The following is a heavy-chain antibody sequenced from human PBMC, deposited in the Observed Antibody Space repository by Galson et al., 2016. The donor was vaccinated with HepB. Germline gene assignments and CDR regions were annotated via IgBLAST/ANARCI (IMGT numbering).Heavy chain of an antibody. D-gene: IGHD3-9*01. CDR2: ISYEGSNK. J-gene: IGHJ2*01. CDR1: GFTFSSYA. Sequence: SLRLSCAASGFTFSSYAMHWVRQAPGKGLEWVAVISYEGSNKYYADSVKGRFTISGDNSNNTLYLQMNSLRPEDTAVYYCARGAGNILTGFAYWYFDLWGRGTLVTVSS. CDR3: ARGAGNILTGFAYWYFDL. V-gene: IGHV3-30-3*01.